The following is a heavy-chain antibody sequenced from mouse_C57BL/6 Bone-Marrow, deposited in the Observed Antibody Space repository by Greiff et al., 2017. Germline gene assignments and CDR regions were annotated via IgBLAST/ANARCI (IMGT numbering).Heavy chain of an antibody. V-gene: IGHV5-4*01. CDR2: ISDGGSYT. CDR3: ARDVYYYGYFDV. CDR1: GFTFSSYA. Sequence: EVQVVESGGGLVKPGGSLKLSCAASGFTFSSYAMSWVRQTPEKRLEWVATISDGGSYTYYPDNVKGRFTISRDNAKNNLYLQMSHLKSEDTAMYYCARDVYYYGYFDVWGTGTTVTVSS. D-gene: IGHD1-1*01. J-gene: IGHJ1*03.